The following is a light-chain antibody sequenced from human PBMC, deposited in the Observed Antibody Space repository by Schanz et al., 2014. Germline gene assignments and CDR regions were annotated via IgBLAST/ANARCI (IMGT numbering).Light chain of an antibody. V-gene: IGLV2-14*01. CDR3: CSYAGSYTWV. J-gene: IGLJ3*02. CDR1: SSDVRGYNY. Sequence: QSALTQPASVSGSPGQSITISCTGTSSDVRGYNYVSWYQQHPGKAPKLMIYDVSNRPSGVSNRFSGSKSGNTASLTVSGLQAEDEADYYCCSYAGSYTWVFGGGTKLTVL. CDR2: DVS.